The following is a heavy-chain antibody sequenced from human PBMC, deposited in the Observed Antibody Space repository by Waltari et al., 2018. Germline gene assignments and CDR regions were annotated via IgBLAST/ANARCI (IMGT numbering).Heavy chain of an antibody. J-gene: IGHJ4*02. CDR3: ATATIAAAHY. CDR2: VDPEDGET. Sequence: EVQLVQSGAEVKKPGATVKISCKASGYTFTDYYMHWVQQAPGKGLEWMGRVDPEDGETIYAEKFQVSDNITADTSTDTAYMELSSLRSEDTAVYYCATATIAAAHYWGQGTLVTVSS. CDR1: GYTFTDYY. V-gene: IGHV1-69-2*01. D-gene: IGHD6-13*01.